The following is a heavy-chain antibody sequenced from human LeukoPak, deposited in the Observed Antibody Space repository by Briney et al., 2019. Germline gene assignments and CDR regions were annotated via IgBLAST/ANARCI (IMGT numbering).Heavy chain of an antibody. D-gene: IGHD5-24*01. Sequence: DSVKVSCKASGYTFTGYYMHWVRQAPGQGLEWMGWISLNSGGTNDAQKFQGRVTMTRDTSISTGYMELSRLRSDDTAVYYCARGGDGYNWLKAFDIWGQGTMVTVSS. CDR2: ISLNSGGT. CDR3: ARGGDGYNWLKAFDI. J-gene: IGHJ3*02. CDR1: GYTFTGYY. V-gene: IGHV1-2*02.